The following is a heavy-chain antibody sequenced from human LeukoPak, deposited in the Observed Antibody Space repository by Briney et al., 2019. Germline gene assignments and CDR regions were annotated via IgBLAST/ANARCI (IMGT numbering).Heavy chain of an antibody. V-gene: IGHV4-38-2*01. CDR3: ARQDRRNDFWSDYLPDYMDV. CDR1: GYSISSGYF. J-gene: IGHJ6*03. Sequence: SETLSLTCAVSGYSISSGYFWGWIRPPPGKGLEWIGSIYHSGATYYNPSLNSRVTISEDTSKNQFSLRLSSVTAADTAVYYCARQDRRNDFWSDYLPDYMDVWGKGTTVTVSS. CDR2: IYHSGAT. D-gene: IGHD3-3*01.